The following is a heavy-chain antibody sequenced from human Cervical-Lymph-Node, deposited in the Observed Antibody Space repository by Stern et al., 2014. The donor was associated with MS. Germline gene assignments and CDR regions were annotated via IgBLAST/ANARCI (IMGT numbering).Heavy chain of an antibody. J-gene: IGHJ4*02. V-gene: IGHV1-2*06. CDR2: LDPNSDDP. CDR3: AREATLIVVGFDY. D-gene: IGHD3-22*01. CDR1: GYTFTAFF. Sequence: VQLVESGTKMQKPGASVKVSCKASGYTFTAFFIHWVRHVPGQGLEWMGRLDPNSDDPTYAQKFQGRVTLSRDTAIGTTYMELSRLTSADTAVYYCAREATLIVVGFDYWGQGTQFTVSS.